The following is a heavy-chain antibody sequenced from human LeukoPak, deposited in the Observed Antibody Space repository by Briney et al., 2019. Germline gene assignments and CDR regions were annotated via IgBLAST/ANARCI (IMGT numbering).Heavy chain of an antibody. CDR3: ARRFSRSRRSWFDP. J-gene: IGHJ5*02. V-gene: IGHV3-48*04. CDR2: ISSSSSTI. CDR1: GFTFSSYS. Sequence: TGGSLRLSCAASGFTFSSYSMNWVRQAPGKGLEWVSYISSSSSTIYYADSVKGRFTISRDNAKNSLYLQMNSLRAEDTAVYYCARRFSRSRRSWFDPWGQGTLVTVSS. D-gene: IGHD6-13*01.